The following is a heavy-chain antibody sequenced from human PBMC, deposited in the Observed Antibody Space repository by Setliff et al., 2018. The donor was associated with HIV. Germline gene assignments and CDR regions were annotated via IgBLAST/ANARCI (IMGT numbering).Heavy chain of an antibody. V-gene: IGHV4-39*01. D-gene: IGHD3-16*01. CDR2: VHYGGSI. CDR3: ARRPPYWGFDF. CDR1: GGPISTNDYY. J-gene: IGHJ4*02. Sequence: SETLSLTCTVSGGPISTNDYYWGFIRQSPGKGLEWIASVHYGGSIFYNPSLKSRVTLSVGTSKRQFFLNLSSATTADTAMYYCARRPPYWGFDFWGQGTLVTVSS.